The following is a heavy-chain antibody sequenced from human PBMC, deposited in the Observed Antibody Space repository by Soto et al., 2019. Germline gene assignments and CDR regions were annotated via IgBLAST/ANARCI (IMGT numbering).Heavy chain of an antibody. D-gene: IGHD3-3*01. V-gene: IGHV3-30*18. CDR3: AKEGYDFRSGYYPHYYYYGMDV. CDR2: ISYDGSNK. CDR1: GFTFSSYG. Sequence: GGSLRLSCAASGFTFSSYGMHWVRQAPGKGLEWVAVISYDGSNKYYADSVKGRFTISRDNSKNTLYLQMNSLRAEDTAVYYCAKEGYDFRSGYYPHYYYYGMDVWGQGTTVTVS. J-gene: IGHJ6*02.